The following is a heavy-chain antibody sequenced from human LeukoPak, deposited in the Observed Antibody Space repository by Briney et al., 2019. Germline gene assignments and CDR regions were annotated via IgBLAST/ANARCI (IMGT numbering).Heavy chain of an antibody. CDR3: ARLSDSSGYLFVY. J-gene: IGHJ4*02. D-gene: IGHD3-22*01. V-gene: IGHV1-2*02. Sequence: ASVKVSCKASGYTFTGYYMHWVRQAPGQGLEWMGWINPNSGGTNYAQKFQGRVTMTRETSISTAYMELSRLRSADTAVYYCARLSDSSGYLFVYWGQGTLVTVSS. CDR1: GYTFTGYY. CDR2: INPNSGGT.